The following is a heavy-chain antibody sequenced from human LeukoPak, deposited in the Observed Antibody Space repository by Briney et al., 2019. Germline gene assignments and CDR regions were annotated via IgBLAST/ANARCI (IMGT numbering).Heavy chain of an antibody. CDR1: GGSISSGGYH. CDR2: IYYSGSA. CDR3: ASPGYFYGSGSVDDAFDI. J-gene: IGHJ3*02. D-gene: IGHD3-10*01. Sequence: SETLSLTCTVPGGSISSGGYHWSWIRQPPGKGLEWIGYIYYSGSANYNPSLKSRVTISVDTSKNQFSLRLSSVTAADTAVYYCASPGYFYGSGSVDDAFDIWGQGTMVTVSS. V-gene: IGHV4-61*08.